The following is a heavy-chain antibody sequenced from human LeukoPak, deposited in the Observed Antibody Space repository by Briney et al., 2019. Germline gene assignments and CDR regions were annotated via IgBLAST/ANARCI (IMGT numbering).Heavy chain of an antibody. Sequence: SETLSLTCTVSGGSISSYYWSWIRQPPGKGLEWIGYIYTSGSTNYNPSLKSRVPISVDTSKNQFSLKLSSVTAADTAVYYCARQGYSNDVNVWGKGTTVTVSS. CDR3: ARQGYSNDVNV. CDR2: IYTSGST. D-gene: IGHD4-11*01. CDR1: GGSISSYY. J-gene: IGHJ6*04. V-gene: IGHV4-4*09.